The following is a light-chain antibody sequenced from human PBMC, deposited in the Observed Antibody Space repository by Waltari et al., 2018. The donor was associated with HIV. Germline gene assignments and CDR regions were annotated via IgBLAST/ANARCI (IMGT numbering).Light chain of an antibody. J-gene: IGKJ1*01. CDR2: WSS. Sequence: DIVMTQSPDSLAVSLGERATINCKSSQSLFYSSNNGNYLAWYQQKPGQPPKLLIYWSSTRKSGVPDRFSGSWSGTDFTLTIRSLQAEDSAVYYCQQYFKSPRTFGQGTKVEIK. CDR1: QSLFYSSNNGNY. CDR3: QQYFKSPRT. V-gene: IGKV4-1*01.